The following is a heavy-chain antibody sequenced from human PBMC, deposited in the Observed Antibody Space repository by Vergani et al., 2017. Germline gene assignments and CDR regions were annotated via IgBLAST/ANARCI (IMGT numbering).Heavy chain of an antibody. J-gene: IGHJ3*02. V-gene: IGHV4-61*02. D-gene: IGHD3-3*01. CDR1: GGSISSGSYY. CDR2: IYTSGST. CDR3: ARSPVFGVVIHAFDI. Sequence: QVQLQESGPGLVKPSQTLSLTCTVSGGSISSGSYYWSWIRQPAGKGLEWIGRIYTSGSTNYNPSLKSRVTISVDTSKNQFSLKLSSVTAADTAVYYCARSPVFGVVIHAFDIWGQGTMVTVSS.